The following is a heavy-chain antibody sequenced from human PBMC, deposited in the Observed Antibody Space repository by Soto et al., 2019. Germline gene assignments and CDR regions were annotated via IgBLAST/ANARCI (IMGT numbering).Heavy chain of an antibody. CDR1: GGSISSGGYD. Sequence: QVQLQESGPGLVKPSQTLSLTCTVSGGSISSGGYDWSWIRQHPGKGLEWSGYIYYSGSTYYNPSLKSRVTISVDTSKTQYSLKLSSVTAADTAVYYCAASCVGCGGFNYYGMDVWGQGTTVTVSS. V-gene: IGHV4-31*03. J-gene: IGHJ6*02. D-gene: IGHD2-21*01. CDR2: IYYSGST. CDR3: AASCVGCGGFNYYGMDV.